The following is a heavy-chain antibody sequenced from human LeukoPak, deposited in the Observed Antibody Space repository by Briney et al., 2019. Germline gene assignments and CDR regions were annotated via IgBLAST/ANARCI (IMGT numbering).Heavy chain of an antibody. V-gene: IGHV4-34*01. CDR3: ARHLTLKVRGESYWFDP. Sequence: TSETLSLTCAVYGGSFSGYYWSWIRQPPGKGLEWIGEINHSGSTNYNPSLKSRVTISVDTSKNQFSLKLSSVTAADTAVYYCARHLTLKVRGESYWFDPWGQGTLVTVSS. J-gene: IGHJ5*02. CDR1: GGSFSGYY. D-gene: IGHD3-10*01. CDR2: INHSGST.